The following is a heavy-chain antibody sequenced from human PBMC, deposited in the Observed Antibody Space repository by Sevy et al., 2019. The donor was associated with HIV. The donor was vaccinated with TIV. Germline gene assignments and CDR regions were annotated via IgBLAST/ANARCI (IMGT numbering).Heavy chain of an antibody. J-gene: IGHJ6*03. CDR3: ARAAGTTCHYYYMDV. CDR2: ISSSSYT. Sequence: GGSLRLSCAASGFTFSDYYMSWIRQAPGKGLEWVSYISSSSYTNYADSVKGRFTTSRDNAKNSLYLQMNSLRAEDTAVYYCARAAGTTCHYYYMDVWGKGTTVTVSS. V-gene: IGHV3-11*06. CDR1: GFTFSDYY. D-gene: IGHD1-1*01.